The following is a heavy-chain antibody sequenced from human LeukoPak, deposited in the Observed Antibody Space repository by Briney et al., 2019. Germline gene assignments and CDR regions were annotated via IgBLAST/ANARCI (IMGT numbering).Heavy chain of an antibody. J-gene: IGHJ4*02. D-gene: IGHD3-22*01. CDR1: GFSVSEYY. CDR3: ARGLHLDSSGSLYY. V-gene: IGHV3-11*01. Sequence: GGSLRLSCAASGFSVSEYYVTWVRQAPGKGLEWISYVTRENWIYYSDSVKGRFTISRDHAKNSVYLEMNSLRADDTAVYYCARGLHLDSSGSLYYWGQGTLVTVSS. CDR2: VTRENWI.